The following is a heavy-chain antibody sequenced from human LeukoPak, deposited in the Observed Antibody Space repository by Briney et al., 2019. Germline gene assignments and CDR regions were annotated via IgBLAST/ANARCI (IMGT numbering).Heavy chain of an antibody. CDR3: ARADMATITIDY. V-gene: IGHV3-48*03. D-gene: IGHD5-24*01. CDR2: ISSSGSNI. Sequence: GGSLRLSCAASGFTFRTFEMNWVRQAPGKGLEWVSYISSSGSNIYYADSVEGRFTISRDNAKNSLYLQMNSLRVEDTAVYYCARADMATITIDYWGQGTLVTVSS. CDR1: GFTFRTFE. J-gene: IGHJ4*02.